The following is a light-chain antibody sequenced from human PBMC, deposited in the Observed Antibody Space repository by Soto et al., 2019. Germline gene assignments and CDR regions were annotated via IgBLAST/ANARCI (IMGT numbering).Light chain of an antibody. CDR3: QQYANLRT. J-gene: IGKJ1*01. Sequence: EIVMTQSPATLSVSPGERATLSCRASQSVGSNLAWYQQKPGQAPRLLIYGASIRATGIPARFSGSGSGTEFTLTIGSLQSEDFAVYYCQQYANLRTFGRGTKVDIK. CDR2: GAS. V-gene: IGKV3-15*01. CDR1: QSVGSN.